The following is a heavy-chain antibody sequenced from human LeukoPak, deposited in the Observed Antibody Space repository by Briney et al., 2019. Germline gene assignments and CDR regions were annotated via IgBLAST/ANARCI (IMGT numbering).Heavy chain of an antibody. CDR1: GFTFSSYG. V-gene: IGHV3-30*02. D-gene: IGHD5-12*01. CDR3: AKGGYRDAFDI. Sequence: AGGSLRLSCAASGFTFSSYGMHWVRQAPGKGLEWVAVIWYGGSNKYYADSVKGRFTISRDNSKNTLYLQMNSLRAEDTAVYYCAKGGYRDAFDIWGQGTMVTVSS. CDR2: IWYGGSNK. J-gene: IGHJ3*02.